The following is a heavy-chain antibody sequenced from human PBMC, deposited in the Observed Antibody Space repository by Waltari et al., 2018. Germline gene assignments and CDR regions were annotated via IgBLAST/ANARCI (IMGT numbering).Heavy chain of an antibody. V-gene: IGHV4-38-2*01. CDR2: IYHSGST. J-gene: IGHJ3*02. Sequence: QVQLQESGPGLVKPSETLSLTCAVSGYSISSGYYWGWIRQPPGKGLEWIGSIYHSGSTYYNPSLKSRVTISVDTSKNQFSLKLSAVTAADTAVYYCARQGEWDMHPSPRAFDIWGQGTMVTVSS. CDR1: GYSISSGYY. D-gene: IGHD1-26*01. CDR3: ARQGEWDMHPSPRAFDI.